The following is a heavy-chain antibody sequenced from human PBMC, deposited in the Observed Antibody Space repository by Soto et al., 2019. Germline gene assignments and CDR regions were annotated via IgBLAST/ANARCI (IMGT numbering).Heavy chain of an antibody. CDR3: TTSSGYLNYFDY. CDR2: ISYDGSGT. D-gene: IGHD3-22*01. Sequence: PGGSLRLSCVDSGFSFRTYPMHWVRQAPGKGLEWVALISYDGSGTSYADSVKGRFTISRDHSKSTLYLQLDSLRPEDTAMYYCTTSSGYLNYFDYWGQGTLVTVSS. V-gene: IGHV3-30*01. CDR1: GFSFRTYP. J-gene: IGHJ4*02.